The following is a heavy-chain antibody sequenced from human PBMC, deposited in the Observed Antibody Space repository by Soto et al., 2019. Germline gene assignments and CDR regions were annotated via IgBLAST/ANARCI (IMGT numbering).Heavy chain of an antibody. D-gene: IGHD6-13*01. V-gene: IGHV1-69*02. CDR2: IIPILGIA. CDR3: ARGSSSSWSRYYYYGMDV. Sequence: QVQLVQSGAEVKKPGSSVKVSCKASGGTFSSYTISWVRQAPGQGLEWMGRIIPILGIANYAQKFQGRVTITADKSTSTAYMELSSLRSEDTSVYYCARGSSSSWSRYYYYGMDVWVQGATVTVSS. CDR1: GGTFSSYT. J-gene: IGHJ6*02.